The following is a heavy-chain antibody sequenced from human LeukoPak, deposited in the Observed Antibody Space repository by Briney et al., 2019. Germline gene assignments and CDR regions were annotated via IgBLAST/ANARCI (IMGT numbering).Heavy chain of an antibody. CDR1: GGTFSSYA. V-gene: IGHV1-69*13. CDR2: IIPMFGTT. D-gene: IGHD3-10*01. Sequence: ASVKVSCKSSGGTFSSYAISWVRQAPGQGLEWMGGIIPMFGTTRYAQKFLGRVTITADESTTTAYMELRSLRSEDTAVYYCAREDGSGSFQPQFDYWGQGTLVTVSS. CDR3: AREDGSGSFQPQFDY. J-gene: IGHJ4*02.